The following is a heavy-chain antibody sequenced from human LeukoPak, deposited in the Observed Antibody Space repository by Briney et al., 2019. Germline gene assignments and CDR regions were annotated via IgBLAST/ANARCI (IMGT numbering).Heavy chain of an antibody. CDR3: ARPYSSSWYGWFDP. D-gene: IGHD6-13*01. Sequence: SETLSLTCAVYGGSFSGYYWSWIRQPPGKGLEWIGEINHSGSTNYNPSLKSRVTISVDTSKNQFPLKLSSVTAADTAVYYCARPYSSSWYGWFDPWGQGTLVTVSS. V-gene: IGHV4-34*01. CDR1: GGSFSGYY. CDR2: INHSGST. J-gene: IGHJ5*02.